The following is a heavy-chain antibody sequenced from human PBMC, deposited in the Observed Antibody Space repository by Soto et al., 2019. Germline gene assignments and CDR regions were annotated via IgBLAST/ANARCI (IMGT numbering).Heavy chain of an antibody. CDR3: ARQELFALSGYYDSSGPVEY. V-gene: IGHV5-51*01. CDR2: IFPGDSAT. CDR1: GDSFTNYW. Sequence: GVPLKISWQASGDSFTNYWIGWVRPLPGKGLEWMGLIFPGDSATRYSPSFQGQVTISADKSISTAYLQWNSLKASDTALYYCARQELFALSGYYDSSGPVEYWGQGALVTVSS. D-gene: IGHD3-22*01. J-gene: IGHJ4*02.